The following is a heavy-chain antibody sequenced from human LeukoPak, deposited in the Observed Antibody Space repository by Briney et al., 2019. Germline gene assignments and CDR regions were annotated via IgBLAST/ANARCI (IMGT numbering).Heavy chain of an antibody. CDR2: INHSGST. J-gene: IGHJ6*02. Sequence: SETLSLTCAVYGGSFSGYYWSWIRQPPGKGLEWIGEINHSGSTNYNPSLKSRVTISVDTSKNQFSLKLSSVTAADTAVYYCARDSGYSYGYMAYYGMDVWGQGTTVTVSS. CDR3: ARDSGYSYGYMAYYGMDV. V-gene: IGHV4-34*01. D-gene: IGHD5-18*01. CDR1: GGSFSGYY.